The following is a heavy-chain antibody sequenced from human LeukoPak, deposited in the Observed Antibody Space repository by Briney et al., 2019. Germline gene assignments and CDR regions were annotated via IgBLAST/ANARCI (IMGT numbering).Heavy chain of an antibody. V-gene: IGHV3-23*01. CDR2: ITGSGGST. CDR1: GIALSNYG. D-gene: IGHD2-21*02. CDR3: ARAPYCGGDCYSHYFDY. J-gene: IGHJ4*02. Sequence: GGSLRLSCAVSGIALSNYGMSWVRQAPGKGLEWVAGITGSGGSTNYADSVKGRFTISRDNSKNTLYLQMNSLRAEDTTVYYCARAPYCGGDCYSHYFDYWGQGTLVTVSS.